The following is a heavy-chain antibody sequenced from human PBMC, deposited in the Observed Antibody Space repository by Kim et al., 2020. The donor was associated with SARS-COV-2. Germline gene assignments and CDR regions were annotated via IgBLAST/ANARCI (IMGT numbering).Heavy chain of an antibody. J-gene: IGHJ6*03. V-gene: IGHV4-34*01. CDR1: GGSFSGYY. D-gene: IGHD6-13*01. CDR2: INHSGST. Sequence: SETLSLTCAVYGGSFSGYYWSWIRQPPGKGLEWIGEINHSGSTNYNPSLKSRVTISVDTSKNQFSLTLSSVTAADTAVYYCSRTRPHYSSSDFGLRGYYYCMDVWGKGTTVTVSS. CDR3: SRTRPHYSSSDFGLRGYYYCMDV.